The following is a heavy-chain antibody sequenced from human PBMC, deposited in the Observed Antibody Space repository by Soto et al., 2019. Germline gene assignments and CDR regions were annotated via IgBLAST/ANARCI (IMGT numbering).Heavy chain of an antibody. V-gene: IGHV1-58*01. J-gene: IGHJ6*02. D-gene: IGHD1-26*01. Sequence: SVKVSCKASGFTCSTSAVQWVRQARGQRPEWMGWIVGGSGNTNYAQNSQERVIITRDMSTSTAYMELSSLRSDDTAVYFCAARRSGLYAMDVWGQGTTVTVSS. CDR1: GFTCSTSA. CDR2: IVGGSGNT. CDR3: AARRSGLYAMDV.